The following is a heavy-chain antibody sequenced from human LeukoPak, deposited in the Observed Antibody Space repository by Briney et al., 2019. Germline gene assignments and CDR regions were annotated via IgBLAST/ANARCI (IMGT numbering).Heavy chain of an antibody. J-gene: IGHJ4*02. Sequence: GGSLRLSCAASGFTFSSYEMNWVRQAPGKGLEWVSYISSSGSTIYYADSVKGRFTISRDNSKNTLYMQMNSLRAEDTAVYYCARILSSAWGELGYWGRGTLVTVSS. D-gene: IGHD6-19*01. CDR1: GFTFSSYE. V-gene: IGHV3-48*03. CDR2: ISSSGSTI. CDR3: ARILSSAWGELGY.